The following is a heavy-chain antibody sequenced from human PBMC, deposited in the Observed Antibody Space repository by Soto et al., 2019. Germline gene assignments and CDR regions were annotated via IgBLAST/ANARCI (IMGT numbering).Heavy chain of an antibody. J-gene: IGHJ3*02. CDR2: IYYSVST. V-gene: IGHV4-31*03. CDR3: ARMAYCGGDCSDAFDI. CDR1: GGSISSGGYY. Sequence: QVQLQESGPGLVKPSQTLSLTCTVSGGSISSGGYYWSWIRQHPGKGLEWIGYIYYSVSTYYNPSLKSRVTISVDTSKNQFSLKLSSVTAADTAVYYCARMAYCGGDCSDAFDIWGQGTMVTVSS. D-gene: IGHD2-21*02.